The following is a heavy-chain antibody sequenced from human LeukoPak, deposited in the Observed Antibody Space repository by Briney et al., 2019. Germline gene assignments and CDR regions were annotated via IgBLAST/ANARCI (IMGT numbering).Heavy chain of an antibody. D-gene: IGHD2-2*01. CDR3: ARGVCTSTSCYAGDYGMDV. V-gene: IGHV4-39*01. Sequence: SETLSLTCTVSGGSISSGSYYWGWIRQPPGKGLEWIGSIFYTGSTYYNSSLKSRATISVDTSKNQFSLKLSSLTAADTAVHYCARGVCTSTSCYAGDYGMDVWGQGTPVTVSS. J-gene: IGHJ6*02. CDR1: GGSISSGSYY. CDR2: IFYTGST.